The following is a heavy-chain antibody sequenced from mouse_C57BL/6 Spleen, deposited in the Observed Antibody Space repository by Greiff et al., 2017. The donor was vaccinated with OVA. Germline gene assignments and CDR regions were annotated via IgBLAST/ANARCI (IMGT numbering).Heavy chain of an antibody. CDR3: ARSRPAQAIWFAY. Sequence: QVQLQQPGAELVRPGSSVKLSCKASGYTFTSYWMHWVKQRPIQGLEWIGNIDPSDSETHYNQKFKDKATLTVDKSSSTAYMQLSSLTSEDSAVYYCARSRPAQAIWFAYWGQGTLVTVSA. J-gene: IGHJ3*01. CDR2: IDPSDSET. CDR1: GYTFTSYW. D-gene: IGHD3-2*02. V-gene: IGHV1-52*01.